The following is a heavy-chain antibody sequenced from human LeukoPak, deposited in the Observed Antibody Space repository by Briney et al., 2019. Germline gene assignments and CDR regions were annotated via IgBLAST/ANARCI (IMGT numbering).Heavy chain of an antibody. Sequence: GESLKISCKGSGYSFTSYWIGWVRQMPGKGLEWMGIIHPGDSDTRYSPSFQGQVTISADKSISTAYLQWSSLKASDTAMYYCARKDCGGGSCYSDWFDPWGQGALVTVSS. D-gene: IGHD2-15*01. J-gene: IGHJ5*02. CDR1: GYSFTSYW. CDR3: ARKDCGGGSCYSDWFDP. CDR2: IHPGDSDT. V-gene: IGHV5-51*01.